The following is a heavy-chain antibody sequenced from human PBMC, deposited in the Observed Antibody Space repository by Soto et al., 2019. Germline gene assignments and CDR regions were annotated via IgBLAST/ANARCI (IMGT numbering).Heavy chain of an antibody. CDR2: IIPIFGTA. CDR1: GGTFSSYA. Sequence: GASVKVSCKASGGTFSSYAISWVRQAPGQGLEWMGGIIPIFGTANYAQKFQGRVTITADESTSTAYMELSSLRSEDTAVYYCARDPRYCSSTSCYATDYYYYYGMDVWGQGTTVTVSS. D-gene: IGHD2-2*01. CDR3: ARDPRYCSSTSCYATDYYYYYGMDV. V-gene: IGHV1-69*13. J-gene: IGHJ6*02.